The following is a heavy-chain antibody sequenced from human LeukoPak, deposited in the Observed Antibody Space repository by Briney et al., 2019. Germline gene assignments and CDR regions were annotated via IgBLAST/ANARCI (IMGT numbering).Heavy chain of an antibody. J-gene: IGHJ4*02. CDR3: ATLYYYDSSGYVDY. V-gene: IGHV4-31*03. CDR2: IHHSGST. Sequence: SETLSLTCTVSGGSISSGNYYWSWIRQHPGKGLEWIGYIHHSGSTYYNPSLKSRVIISVDTSKNQFSLKLSSVTAADTAVYYCATLYYYDSSGYVDYWGQGTLVTVSS. D-gene: IGHD3-22*01. CDR1: GGSISSGNYY.